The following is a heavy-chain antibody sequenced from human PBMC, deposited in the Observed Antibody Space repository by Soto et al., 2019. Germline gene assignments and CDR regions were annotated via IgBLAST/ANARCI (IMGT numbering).Heavy chain of an antibody. CDR2: INHSGST. V-gene: IGHV4-34*01. Sequence: SETLSLTCAVYGGSFSGYYWSWIRQPPGKGLEWIGEINHSGSTNYNPSLKSRVTISVDTSKNQFSLKLSSVTAADTAVYYCARGWRGFGRRPGGWFDPWGPGTLVTVSS. CDR1: GGSFSGYY. CDR3: ARGWRGFGRRPGGWFDP. J-gene: IGHJ5*02. D-gene: IGHD3-10*01.